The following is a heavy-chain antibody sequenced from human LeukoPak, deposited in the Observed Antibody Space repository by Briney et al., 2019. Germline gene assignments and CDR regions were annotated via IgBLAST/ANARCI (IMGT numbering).Heavy chain of an antibody. D-gene: IGHD2-2*01. V-gene: IGHV3-23*01. J-gene: IGHJ4*02. Sequence: GGSLRLSCASSGFTFSSYAMSWVRQAPGKGLEWVSTIGGTGVRTYYADSVKGRFTISRDNSKNTLYLQTNSLRAEDTAVYYCAKAVVIVPTATPFDYWGQGTLVTVSS. CDR2: IGGTGVRT. CDR1: GFTFSSYA. CDR3: AKAVVIVPTATPFDY.